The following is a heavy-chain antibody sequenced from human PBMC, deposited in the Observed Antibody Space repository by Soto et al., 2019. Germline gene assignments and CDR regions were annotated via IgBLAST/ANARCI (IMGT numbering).Heavy chain of an antibody. D-gene: IGHD3-3*01. CDR1: GDSVSSNSAA. CDR3: VRDNVDRNVLRFLEWLYTPVYYYYGMDV. CDR2: TYYRSKWYN. V-gene: IGHV6-1*01. Sequence: PSQTLSLTCAISGDSVSSNSAAWNWIRQSPSRGLEWLGRTYYRSKWYNDYAVSVKSRITINPDTSKNQFSLQLNSVTPEDTAVYYCVRDNVDRNVLRFLEWLYTPVYYYYGMDVWGQGNTVTVSS. J-gene: IGHJ6*02.